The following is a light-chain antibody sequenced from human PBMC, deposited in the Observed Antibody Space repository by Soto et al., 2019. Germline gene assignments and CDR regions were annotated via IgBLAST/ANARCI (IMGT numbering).Light chain of an antibody. CDR1: STDIGGYNF. J-gene: IGLJ2*01. CDR2: EVS. V-gene: IGLV2-14*01. Sequence: QSALTQPASVSGSPGQSITISCTGTSTDIGGYNFVSWYQQHPGKAPKFIIYEVSRRPSGISNRFSGSKSGNTASLTISGLQPEDEAHYYCCSYTSTSTLVLFGGGTNQTVL. CDR3: CSYTSTSTLVL.